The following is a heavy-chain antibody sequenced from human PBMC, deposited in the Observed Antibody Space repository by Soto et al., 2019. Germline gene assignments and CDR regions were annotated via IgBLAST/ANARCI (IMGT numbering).Heavy chain of an antibody. D-gene: IGHD3-9*01. CDR2: IYSGGST. CDR1: GFTVSSNY. V-gene: IGHV3-66*01. J-gene: IGHJ3*02. Sequence: PGGSLRLSCAASGFTVSSNYMSWVRQAPGKGLEWVSVIYSGGSTYYADSVKGRFTISRDNSKNTLYLQMNSLRAEDTAVYYCARDPSYYDMPAAEDAFDIWGQGTMVTVSS. CDR3: ARDPSYYDMPAAEDAFDI.